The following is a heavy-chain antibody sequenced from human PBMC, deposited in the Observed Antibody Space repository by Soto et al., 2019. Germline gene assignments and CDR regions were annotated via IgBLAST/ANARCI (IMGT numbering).Heavy chain of an antibody. CDR2: ISGSGGST. CDR3: AKDLRYFDWLPFDY. V-gene: IGHV3-23*01. CDR1: GFTFSSYA. J-gene: IGHJ4*02. D-gene: IGHD3-9*01. Sequence: PGGSLRLSCAASGFTFSSYARSWVRQAPGKGLEWVSAISGSGGSTYYADSVKGRFTISRDNSKNTLYLQMNSLRAEDTAVYYCAKDLRYFDWLPFDYWGQGTLVTVSS.